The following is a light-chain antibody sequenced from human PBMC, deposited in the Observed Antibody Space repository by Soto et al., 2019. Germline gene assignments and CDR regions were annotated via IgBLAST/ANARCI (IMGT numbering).Light chain of an antibody. CDR1: SSDVGGYKY. V-gene: IGLV2-14*01. CDR3: SSYTTSSLV. J-gene: IGLJ1*01. CDR2: EVS. Sequence: QSVLTQPASVSGSPGQSITLSCTGTSSDVGGYKYVSWYQHHPGKAPKLMIYEVSNRPSGVSNRFSGSKSGNTASLTISGLQAEDEADYYCSSYTTSSLVFGTGTKVTVL.